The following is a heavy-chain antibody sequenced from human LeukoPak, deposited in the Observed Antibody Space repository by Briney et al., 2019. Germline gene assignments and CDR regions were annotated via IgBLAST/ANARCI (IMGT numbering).Heavy chain of an antibody. D-gene: IGHD4-17*01. J-gene: IGHJ4*02. CDR2: ISGSGGST. CDR1: GITFSSYA. CDR3: AKMASSHYGDYPIDY. V-gene: IGHV3-23*01. Sequence: GSLRLSCAASGITFSSYAMTWVRPAPGKGLKWVSTISGSGGSTSYTDSVKGRFTIFRDNSRNTLYLQMNSLRADDTAVYYCAKMASSHYGDYPIDYWGQGTLVTVSS.